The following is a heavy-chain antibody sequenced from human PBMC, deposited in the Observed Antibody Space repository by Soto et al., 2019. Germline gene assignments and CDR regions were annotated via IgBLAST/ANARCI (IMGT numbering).Heavy chain of an antibody. Sequence: ASVKVSCKASGYTFTSYAMHWVRQAPGQRLEWMGWINAGNGNTKYSQKFQGRVTITRDTSASTAYMELSSLRSEDTAVYYCAKNAAFGIMDYYMDVWGKGTTVTVSS. V-gene: IGHV1-3*01. CDR1: GYTFTSYA. J-gene: IGHJ6*03. CDR3: AKNAAFGIMDYYMDV. CDR2: INAGNGNT. D-gene: IGHD3-10*01.